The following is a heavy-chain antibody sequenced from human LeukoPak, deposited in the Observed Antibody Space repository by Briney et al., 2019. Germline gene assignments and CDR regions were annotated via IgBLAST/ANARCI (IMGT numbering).Heavy chain of an antibody. Sequence: GGSLRLSCAASGFTFSSYAMHWVRQAPGKGLEWVAVISYDGSNKYYADSVKGRFTISRDNSKNTLYLQMNSLRAEDTAVYYCARDLFDYYYDSSGYPDYWGQGTLVTVSS. CDR3: ARDLFDYYYDSSGYPDY. CDR2: ISYDGSNK. V-gene: IGHV3-30-3*01. CDR1: GFTFSSYA. D-gene: IGHD3-22*01. J-gene: IGHJ4*02.